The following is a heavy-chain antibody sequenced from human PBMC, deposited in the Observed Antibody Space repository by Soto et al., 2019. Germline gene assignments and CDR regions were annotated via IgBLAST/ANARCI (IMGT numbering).Heavy chain of an antibody. D-gene: IGHD5-12*01. CDR2: IDPKSGGT. CDR1: GPTFIAYY. Sequence: QLVQSGAEVKKPGASVRVSCKTSGPTFIAYYIHWVRQAPGQGLEWMGWIDPKSGGTTYEQKFLGRVTMTRDTSINTADMDLNRLTSDDTDVYYCARVSVDVPEWGQGTLITVSS. V-gene: IGHV1-2*02. CDR3: ARVSVDVPE. J-gene: IGHJ4*02.